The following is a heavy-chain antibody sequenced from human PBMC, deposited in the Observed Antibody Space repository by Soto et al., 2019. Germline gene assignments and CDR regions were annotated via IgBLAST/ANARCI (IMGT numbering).Heavy chain of an antibody. J-gene: IGHJ4*02. CDR3: ARAGGKYCSSTSCPAPFDY. Sequence: SETLSLTCAVSGGSISSSNWWSWVRQPPGKGLEWIGEIYHSGSTNYNPSLKSRVTISVGKSKNQFSLKLSSVTAADTAVYYCARAGGKYCSSTSCPAPFDYWGQGTLVTVSS. CDR1: GGSISSSNW. V-gene: IGHV4-4*02. CDR2: IYHSGST. D-gene: IGHD2-2*01.